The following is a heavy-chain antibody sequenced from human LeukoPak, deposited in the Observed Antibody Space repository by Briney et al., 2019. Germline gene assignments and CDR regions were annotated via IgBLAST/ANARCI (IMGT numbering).Heavy chain of an antibody. CDR2: INHSGST. J-gene: IGHJ5*02. D-gene: IGHD2-15*01. V-gene: IGHV4-34*01. CDR3: ARMEVVVYWFDP. CDR1: GGSYSGYY. Sequence: SETLSLTCAVYGGSYSGYYWSWIRQPPGKGLEWIGEINHSGSTNYNPSLKSRVTISVNTSKNQFSLKLSSVTVADTAVYYCARMEVVVYWFDPWGQGTLVTVSS.